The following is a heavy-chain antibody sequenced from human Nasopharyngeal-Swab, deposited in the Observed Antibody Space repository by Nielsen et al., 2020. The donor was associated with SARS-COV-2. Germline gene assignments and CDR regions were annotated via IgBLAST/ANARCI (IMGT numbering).Heavy chain of an antibody. CDR3: ARSYSGSGSYISYYYYYYVMDV. D-gene: IGHD3-10*01. Sequence: GSLRLSCAASGFTFSSYGMHWVRQAPGKGLEWVAVIWYDGSNKYYADSVKGRFTISRDNSKNTLYLQMNSLRAEDTAVYYCARSYSGSGSYISYYYYYYVMDVWGQGTTVTVSS. J-gene: IGHJ6*02. V-gene: IGHV3-33*01. CDR1: GFTFSSYG. CDR2: IWYDGSNK.